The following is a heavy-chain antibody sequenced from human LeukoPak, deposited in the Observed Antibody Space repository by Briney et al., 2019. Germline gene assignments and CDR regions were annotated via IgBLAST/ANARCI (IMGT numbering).Heavy chain of an antibody. CDR3: AGRYCSSTSCTLDY. Sequence: QPGGSLRLSCTASGFTFSSYEMNWVRQAPGKGLEWVSYISSGTTTIYYADSVKGRFTISRDNAKNSLYLQMNSLRAEDTAVYYCAGRYCSSTSCTLDYWGQGTLVTVSS. CDR1: GFTFSSYE. V-gene: IGHV3-48*03. D-gene: IGHD2-2*01. J-gene: IGHJ4*02. CDR2: ISSGTTTI.